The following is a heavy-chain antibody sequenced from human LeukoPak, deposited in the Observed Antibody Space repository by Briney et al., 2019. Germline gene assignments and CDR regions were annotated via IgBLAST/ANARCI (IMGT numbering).Heavy chain of an antibody. Sequence: GGSLRLSCAGSGFSFSSYGMHWVRQAPRKGLEWVARVWYDGSNKYYADSVKGRFTISRDNSRDTLYLQMNTLRAEDTAVYYCARDIRSGLSYYFDYWGQGTLVTVSS. CDR2: VWYDGSNK. CDR1: GFSFSSYG. D-gene: IGHD3-16*02. J-gene: IGHJ4*02. CDR3: ARDIRSGLSYYFDY. V-gene: IGHV3-33*01.